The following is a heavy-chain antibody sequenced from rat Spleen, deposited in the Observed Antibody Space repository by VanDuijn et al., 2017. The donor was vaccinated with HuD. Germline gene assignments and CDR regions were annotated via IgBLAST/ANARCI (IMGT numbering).Heavy chain of an antibody. CDR3: TSPFRWFAY. Sequence: QVQLKESGPGLVLPSQTLSLTCTVSGFSLSNYGVIWVRQPPGKGLEWIGAIWSGGSTDYKSALKSRLSISRDTSKSQVFLKMNSLQTEDTAIYFCTSPFRWFAYWGQGTLVTVSS. J-gene: IGHJ3*01. CDR1: GFSLSNYG. V-gene: IGHV2-15*01. CDR2: IWSGGST.